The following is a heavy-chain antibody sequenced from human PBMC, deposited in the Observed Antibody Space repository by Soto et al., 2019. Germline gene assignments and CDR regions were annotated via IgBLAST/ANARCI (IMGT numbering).Heavy chain of an antibody. CDR2: INPGGDVI. V-gene: IGHV3-11*01. CDR3: TRDPRIADF. J-gene: IGHJ4*02. CDR1: GFSLRDYY. Sequence: QVRLVESGGGLVKPEGSLRLSCAASGFSLRDYYMTWIHQAPGKGLELLSYINPGGDVIKYVDSVEGRFTISRDNAKNSLYLHMNNLRAEDTAVYYCTRDPRIADFWGQGTLVTVSS. D-gene: IGHD2-21*01.